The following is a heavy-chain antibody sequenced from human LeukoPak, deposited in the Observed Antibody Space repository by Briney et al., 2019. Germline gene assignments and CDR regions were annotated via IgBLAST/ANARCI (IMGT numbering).Heavy chain of an antibody. CDR2: ISGYNGNT. V-gene: IGHV1-18*01. D-gene: IGHD3-3*01. CDR1: GYTFTSYA. CDR3: ARADFWSGYSYYYYGMDV. Sequence: ASVKVFCKASGYTFTSYAISWVRQAPGQGLEWMGWISGYNGNTNYAQKLQGRVTMTTDTSTSTAYMELRSLRSDDTAVYYCARADFWSGYSYYYYGMDVWGQGTTVTVSS. J-gene: IGHJ6*02.